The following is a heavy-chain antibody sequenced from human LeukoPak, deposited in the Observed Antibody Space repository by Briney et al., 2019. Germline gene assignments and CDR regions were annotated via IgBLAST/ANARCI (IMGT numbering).Heavy chain of an antibody. CDR2: INHSGST. CDR3: ARGVYCSGGNCYLPLDS. D-gene: IGHD2-15*01. V-gene: IGHV4-34*01. CDR1: GGSFSGYY. Sequence: PSETLSLTCAVYGGSFSGYYWSWIRQPPGKGLEWIGEINHSGSTNYSPSLQRRGTISVAMSKNQFSLKLSSVTAADTAVYYCARGVYCSGGNCYLPLDSWGQGTLVTVSS. J-gene: IGHJ4*02.